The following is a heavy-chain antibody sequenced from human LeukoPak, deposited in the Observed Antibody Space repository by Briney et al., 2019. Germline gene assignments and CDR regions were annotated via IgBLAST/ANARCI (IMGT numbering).Heavy chain of an antibody. J-gene: IGHJ4*02. V-gene: IGHV3-7*04. Sequence: PGGSLRLSCAASGFTFSNAWMSWVRQAPGKGLEWVANINQDGSEKYYVDSVKGRFTISRDNAKNSLYLQMNSLRAEDTAIYYCARAGFLWFGESHDYWGQGTLVTVSS. CDR2: INQDGSEK. CDR1: GFTFSNAW. CDR3: ARAGFLWFGESHDY. D-gene: IGHD3-10*01.